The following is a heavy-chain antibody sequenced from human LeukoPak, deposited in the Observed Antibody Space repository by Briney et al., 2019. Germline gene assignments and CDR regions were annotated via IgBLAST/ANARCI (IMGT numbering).Heavy chain of an antibody. CDR1: GFTFSSYA. D-gene: IGHD2-2*02. CDR3: AKGYCSSTSCYMMAPHDY. V-gene: IGHV3-23*01. Sequence: PGGSLRLSCAASGFTFSSYAMSWVRQAPGKGLEWVSAISGSGGSTYYADSVKGRFTISRDNSKNTLYLQMNSLRAGDTAVYYCAKGYCSSTSCYMMAPHDYWGQGTLVTVSS. CDR2: ISGSGGST. J-gene: IGHJ4*02.